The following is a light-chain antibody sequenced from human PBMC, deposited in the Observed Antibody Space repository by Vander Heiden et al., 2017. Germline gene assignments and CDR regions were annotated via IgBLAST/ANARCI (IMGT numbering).Light chain of an antibody. CDR3: QVWDSSSDHVV. Sequence: SYVLTQPPSVSVAPGQTARITCGGNNIGSKSVHWYQQKTGQAPALVVYDDSDRHSGIPERFSGSNSGNTATLTIRRVEAGDEADYYCQVWDSSSDHVVFGGGTKLTVL. CDR2: DDS. J-gene: IGLJ2*01. V-gene: IGLV3-21*02. CDR1: NIGSKS.